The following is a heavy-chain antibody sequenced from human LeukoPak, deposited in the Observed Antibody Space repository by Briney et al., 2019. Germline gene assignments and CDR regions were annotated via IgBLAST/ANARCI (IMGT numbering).Heavy chain of an antibody. CDR2: LFTDGTT. D-gene: IGHD3-16*01. CDR3: ARDRPYYDKGDMDV. Sequence: GGSLRLSCAASGFSFSGHYMSWVRQAPGKGLQWVSILFTDGTTYYADSVRGRFAISRDSYRNTLYLHMTGLRAHDTALYFCARDRPYYDKGDMDVWGQGTMVAVSS. V-gene: IGHV3-53*01. CDR1: GFSFSGHY. J-gene: IGHJ6*02.